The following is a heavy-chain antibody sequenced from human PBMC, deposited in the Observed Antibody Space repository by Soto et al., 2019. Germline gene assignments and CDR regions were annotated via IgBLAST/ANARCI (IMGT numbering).Heavy chain of an antibody. V-gene: IGHV1-24*01. CDR2: FDPEDGET. D-gene: IGHD2-15*01. Sequence: ASVKVSCKVSGYTITVLSMHWVRQAPGKGLEWMGGFDPEDGETIYAQKFQGRVTMTEDTSTDTAYMELSSLRSEDTAVYYCATYIVVVVAYEFDYWGQGTLVTVSS. CDR1: GYTITVLS. CDR3: ATYIVVVVAYEFDY. J-gene: IGHJ4*02.